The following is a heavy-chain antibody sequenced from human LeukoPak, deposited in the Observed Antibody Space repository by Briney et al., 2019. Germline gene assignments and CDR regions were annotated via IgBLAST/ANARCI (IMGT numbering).Heavy chain of an antibody. J-gene: IGHJ5*02. CDR1: GYTFTSYD. Sequence: ASVKVSCKASGYTFTSYDINWVRQATGQGLEWMGWMNPNSGNTGYAQKFQGRVTMTRNTSISTAYMELSSLRSEDTAVYYCARSDRYLEWLFGEGNWFDPWGQGTLVTVSS. D-gene: IGHD3-3*01. V-gene: IGHV1-8*01. CDR2: MNPNSGNT. CDR3: ARSDRYLEWLFGEGNWFDP.